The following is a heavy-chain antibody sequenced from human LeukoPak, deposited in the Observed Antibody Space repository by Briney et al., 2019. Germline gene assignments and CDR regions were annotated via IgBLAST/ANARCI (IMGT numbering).Heavy chain of an antibody. Sequence: PGGSLRLSCAASGFTFRTYDMHWVRQAPGKGLEWVVFIRYDGTNKYYTDSVKGRFTISRDNSKNTLYLQMNSLRAEDTAVYYCAREDSSGYSSSFACWGQGTLVTVSS. V-gene: IGHV3-30*02. CDR1: GFTFRTYD. CDR2: IRYDGTNK. D-gene: IGHD3-22*01. J-gene: IGHJ4*02. CDR3: AREDSSGYSSSFAC.